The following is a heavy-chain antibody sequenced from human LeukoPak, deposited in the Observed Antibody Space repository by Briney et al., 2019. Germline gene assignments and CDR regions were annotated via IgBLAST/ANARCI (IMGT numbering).Heavy chain of an antibody. D-gene: IGHD5-18*01. CDR3: ARDREVQPWLPLYWFDP. J-gene: IGHJ5*02. V-gene: IGHV1-18*01. Sequence: ASVKVSCKASGYTFTSYGISWVRQAPGQGLEWMGWISAYNGNTNYAQKLQGRVTMTTDTSTSTAYMELRSLRSDDTAVYYCARDREVQPWLPLYWFDPWGQGTLVTVSS. CDR2: ISAYNGNT. CDR1: GYTFTSYG.